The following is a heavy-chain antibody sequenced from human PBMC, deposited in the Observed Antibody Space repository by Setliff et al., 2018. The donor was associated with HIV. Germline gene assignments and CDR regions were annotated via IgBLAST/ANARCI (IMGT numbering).Heavy chain of an antibody. CDR3: AREGVHHNFWSGYTYYYGLDV. CDR2: IKQDGSEK. Sequence: GGSLRLSCTASGFSFSRYWMGWVRQAPGKGPEWVANIKQDGSEKFYVDSVRGRFTISRDNPNKLLYLQMDSLRGEDTAVYYCAREGVHHNFWSGYTYYYGLDVWGQGTTVTVSS. V-gene: IGHV3-7*01. CDR1: GFSFSRYW. D-gene: IGHD3-3*01. J-gene: IGHJ3*01.